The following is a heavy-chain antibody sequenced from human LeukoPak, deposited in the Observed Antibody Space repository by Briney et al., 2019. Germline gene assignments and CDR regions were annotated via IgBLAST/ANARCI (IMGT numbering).Heavy chain of an antibody. CDR2: ISSSGSTI. Sequence: PGGSLRLSCAASGFTFSDYYMSWVRQAPGKGLEWVSYISSSGSTIHYADSVRGRFTISRDNAKKSLYLQMNSLRAEDTAVYYCARPAYCGGNCYYFPDYWGQGTLVTVSS. V-gene: IGHV3-11*04. J-gene: IGHJ4*02. CDR1: GFTFSDYY. CDR3: ARPAYCGGNCYYFPDY. D-gene: IGHD2-21*02.